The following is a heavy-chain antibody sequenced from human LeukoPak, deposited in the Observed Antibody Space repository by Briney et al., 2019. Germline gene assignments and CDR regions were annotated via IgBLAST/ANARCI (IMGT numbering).Heavy chain of an antibody. Sequence: GGSLRLSCAASGFTFSTYNMNWVRQAPGKGLEWVSYISSSSSTIYYADSVKGRFTISRDNSKNTLYLQMNSLRVEDTAVYYCARGGSRYFHNWGQGTLVTVSS. J-gene: IGHJ4*02. V-gene: IGHV3-48*01. CDR2: ISSSSSTI. D-gene: IGHD3-10*01. CDR1: GFTFSTYN. CDR3: ARGGSRYFHN.